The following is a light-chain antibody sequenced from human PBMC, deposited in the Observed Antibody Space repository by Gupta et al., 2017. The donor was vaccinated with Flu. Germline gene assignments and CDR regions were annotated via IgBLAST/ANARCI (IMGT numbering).Light chain of an antibody. V-gene: IGLV1-51*02. CDR2: ENN. J-gene: IGLJ2*01. CDR3: GTWDRSLNAGV. CDR1: IFNVGNYY. Sequence: QSVLPQSPPVPATPGQQVTIPCSGNIFNVGNYYVSWYQQLPRTAPKLLIYENNKRHAGSPDRFSGSKNDTTATLGITGLQTGDEADYYCGTWDRSLNAGVFGGGTKLTVL.